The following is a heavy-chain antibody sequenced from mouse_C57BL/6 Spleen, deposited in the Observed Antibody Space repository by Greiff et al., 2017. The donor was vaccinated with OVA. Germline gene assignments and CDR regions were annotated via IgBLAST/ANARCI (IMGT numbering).Heavy chain of an antibody. D-gene: IGHD2-3*01. CDR3: ARSGDGYLYWYFDV. V-gene: IGHV1-50*01. J-gene: IGHJ1*03. CDR2: IDPSASYT. CDR1: GYTFTSYW. Sequence: QVQLQQPGAELVKPGASVKLSCKASGYTFTSYWMQWVKQRPGQGLEWIGEIDPSASYTNYNQKFKGKATLTVDTSSSTAYMQLSSLTSEDSAVYYGARSGDGYLYWYFDVWGTGTTVTVSS.